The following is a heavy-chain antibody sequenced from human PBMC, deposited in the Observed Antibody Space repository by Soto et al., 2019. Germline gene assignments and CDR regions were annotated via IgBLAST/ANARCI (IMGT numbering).Heavy chain of an antibody. D-gene: IGHD6-13*01. V-gene: IGHV1-3*01. Sequence: ASVKVSFKASGYTFTSYAMHWVRQAPGQRLEWMGWINAGNGNTKYSQKFQGRVTITRDTSASTAYMELSSLRSEDTAVYYCARERLAVAGKVSYYYYGMDVWGQGTTVTVSS. CDR1: GYTFTSYA. CDR3: ARERLAVAGKVSYYYYGMDV. J-gene: IGHJ6*02. CDR2: INAGNGNT.